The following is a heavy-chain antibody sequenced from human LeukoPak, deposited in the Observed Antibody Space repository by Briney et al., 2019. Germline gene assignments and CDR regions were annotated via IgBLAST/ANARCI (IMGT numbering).Heavy chain of an antibody. J-gene: IGHJ4*02. D-gene: IGHD3-10*01. V-gene: IGHV3-30*18. CDR3: AKAGGSGIDY. CDR2: ISYDGSNK. Sequence: GRSLRLSCAASGLTFSSYGMHWVRQAPGKGLEWVAVISYDGSNKYYADSVKGRFTISRDNSKNTLYLQMNSLRAEDTAVYYCAKAGGSGIDYWGQGTLVTVSS. CDR1: GLTFSSYG.